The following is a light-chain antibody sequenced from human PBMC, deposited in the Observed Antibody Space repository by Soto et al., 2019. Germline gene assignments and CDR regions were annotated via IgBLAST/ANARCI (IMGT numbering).Light chain of an antibody. CDR1: SSDVGAYNS. V-gene: IGLV2-8*01. Sequence: QSALTQPPSASGSPGQSVTISCTGTSSDVGAYNSVSWYQHYPGKAPKLLLYEVNKRPSGVPDRFSVSKSGNTASLTVSGLQAEDEADYYCSSYAGATNLVFGGGTKLTVL. J-gene: IGLJ2*01. CDR2: EVN. CDR3: SSYAGATNLV.